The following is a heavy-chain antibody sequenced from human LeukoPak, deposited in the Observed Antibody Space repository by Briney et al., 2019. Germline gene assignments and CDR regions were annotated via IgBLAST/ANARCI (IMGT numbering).Heavy chain of an antibody. D-gene: IGHD3-3*01. J-gene: IGHJ3*02. V-gene: IGHV3-7*01. CDR3: ARDGDFWSAQGAFDI. CDR1: GFTFSNYW. Sequence: GGSLRLSCAASGFTFSNYWMSWVRQAPGKGLEWVANIKQDGREKYYVDSVKGRFTISRGNAKNPLYLQMNSLRAEDTAVYYCARDGDFWSAQGAFDIWGQGTMVTVS. CDR2: IKQDGREK.